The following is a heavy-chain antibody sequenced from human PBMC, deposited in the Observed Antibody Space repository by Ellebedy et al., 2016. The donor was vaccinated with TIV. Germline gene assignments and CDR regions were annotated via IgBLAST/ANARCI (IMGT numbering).Heavy chain of an antibody. CDR2: IVGSGGTT. D-gene: IGHD5-24*01. J-gene: IGHJ3*02. CDR1: GFTFSSYA. Sequence: PGGFLRLSCAASGFTFSSYAMSWVRQAPGKGLEWVSAIVGSGGTTYYADSVKGRFTVSRDNSKNTLYLHMNSLRAEDTATYYCAKDQVAGDGRWVFDMWGQGTKVTVSS. V-gene: IGHV3-23*01. CDR3: AKDQVAGDGRWVFDM.